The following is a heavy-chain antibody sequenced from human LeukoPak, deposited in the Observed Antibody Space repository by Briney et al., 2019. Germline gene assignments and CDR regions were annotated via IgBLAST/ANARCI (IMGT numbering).Heavy chain of an antibody. V-gene: IGHV4-39*01. CDR3: TRYDPAATGGWFDP. Sequence: SETLSLTCTVSGGSISSSNYYWGWIRQPPGKGLEWIEIVHYNGNTYYNPSLKSRVTISVDTSKSQFSLELSSVAAADTAVYYCTRYDPAATGGWFDPWGQGTLVTVSS. CDR1: GGSISSSNYY. J-gene: IGHJ5*02. D-gene: IGHD2-15*01. CDR2: VHYNGNT.